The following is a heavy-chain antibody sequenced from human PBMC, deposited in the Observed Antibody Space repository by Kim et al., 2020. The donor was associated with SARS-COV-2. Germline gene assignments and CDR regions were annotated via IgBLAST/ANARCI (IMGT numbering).Heavy chain of an antibody. CDR2: ISSNSKTI. J-gene: IGHJ3*02. D-gene: IGHD2-21*01. V-gene: IGHV3-48*02. Sequence: GGSLRLSCAASGFTFNYYSMNWVRQAPGKAPEWLSYISSNSKTISHADSVKGRFTISRDNAKNSLFLQMNSLRDEDTAVYYCTRETDWSFDIWGQGTKVTVSS. CDR3: TRETDWSFDI. CDR1: GFTFNYYS.